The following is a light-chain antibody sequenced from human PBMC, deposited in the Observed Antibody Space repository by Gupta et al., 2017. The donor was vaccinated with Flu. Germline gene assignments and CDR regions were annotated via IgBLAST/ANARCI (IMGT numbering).Light chain of an antibody. V-gene: IGKV1-39*01. CDR2: AAS. CDR1: QSISSY. CDR3: QQSYSTRVT. Sequence: DIQMTQSPSSLSASVGDRVTITCRASQSISSYLNWYQQKPGKAPKLLIYAASILQSGVPSRFSGSGSGTDFTLTISSLQPEDFATYYCQQSYSTRVTFGPGTKVDIK. J-gene: IGKJ3*01.